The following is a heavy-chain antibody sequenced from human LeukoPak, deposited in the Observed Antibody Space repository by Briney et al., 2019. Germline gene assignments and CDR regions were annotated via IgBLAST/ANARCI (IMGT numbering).Heavy chain of an antibody. CDR1: GYTFTSYG. D-gene: IGHD3-10*01. CDR3: ARVDAMVRGVINWFDP. CDR2: IGTYNDNT. J-gene: IGHJ5*02. V-gene: IGHV1-18*01. Sequence: ASVKVSCKASGYTFTSYGISWVRQAPGQGLEWMGWIGTYNDNTNYPQKLQGRVTMTTDTSTRTAYMELTSLRSDDTAVYYCARVDAMVRGVINWFDPWGQGTLVTVSS.